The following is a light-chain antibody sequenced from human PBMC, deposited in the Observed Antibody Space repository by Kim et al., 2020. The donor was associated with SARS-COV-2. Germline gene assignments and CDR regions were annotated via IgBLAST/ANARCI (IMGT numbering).Light chain of an antibody. V-gene: IGKV1-27*01. CDR2: DAS. CDR3: QRYNDFPLT. J-gene: IGKJ4*01. CDR1: QGISRY. Sequence: AAGGDRVTITCRASQGISRYLAWYQQKPGKIPKLLIYDASTLHPGVPSRFSGSGSGTDFTLTISSLQPEDVATYYCQRYNDFPLTFGGGTKVDIK.